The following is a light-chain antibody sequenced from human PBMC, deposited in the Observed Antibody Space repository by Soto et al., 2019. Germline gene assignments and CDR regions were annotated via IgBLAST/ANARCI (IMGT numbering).Light chain of an antibody. Sequence: EIVMTQSPATLSVSPRERATLSCRASQSVSSNLAWYQQKPGQAPRLLIYAASTRATGLPARFSGSGSGTEFTLTISSLQSEDFAVYYCQQYSKWPLTFGQGTKVEIK. CDR1: QSVSSN. J-gene: IGKJ1*01. CDR3: QQYSKWPLT. V-gene: IGKV3-15*01. CDR2: AAS.